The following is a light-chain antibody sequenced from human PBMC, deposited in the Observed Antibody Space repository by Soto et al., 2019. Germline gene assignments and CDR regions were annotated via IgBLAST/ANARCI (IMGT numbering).Light chain of an antibody. V-gene: IGLV2-8*01. Sequence: QSALTQPPSASGFPGQSVTISCTGTSSYVGYYDYVSWYQQHPGKAPKLVIYEVTKRPSGVPDRVSASKSGNTASLTVSGLRAEDEADYYCSSYAGSNNFVFGSGTKVNVL. CDR3: SSYAGSNNFV. J-gene: IGLJ1*01. CDR1: SSYVGYYDY. CDR2: EVT.